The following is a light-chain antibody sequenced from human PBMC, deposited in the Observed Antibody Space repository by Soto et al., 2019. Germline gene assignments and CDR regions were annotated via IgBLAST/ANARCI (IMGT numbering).Light chain of an antibody. Sequence: EIVLTQSPATLSLSSGERATLSCRASQSVSSYLAWYQQKPGQAPRLLIYDASNRATGIPARFSGSGSGTDFTLTISSLEPEDFAVYYCQQRSNWPGTFGQGTKLEIK. CDR2: DAS. J-gene: IGKJ2*01. V-gene: IGKV3-11*01. CDR3: QQRSNWPGT. CDR1: QSVSSY.